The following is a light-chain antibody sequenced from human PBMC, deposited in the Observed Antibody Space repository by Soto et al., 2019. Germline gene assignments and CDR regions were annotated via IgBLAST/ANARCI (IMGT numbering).Light chain of an antibody. V-gene: IGLV1-40*01. Sequence: QPVLTQPPSVSGAPGQRVTISCTGTSSNIGAGYDVNWYQHLPGAAPKLLIYTNGNRPSGVPDRFSGSKSGTSASLAITGLQAEDEANYYCQSYDSGLSGSVFGGGTKVNVL. CDR3: QSYDSGLSGSV. CDR2: TNG. J-gene: IGLJ3*02. CDR1: SSNIGAGYD.